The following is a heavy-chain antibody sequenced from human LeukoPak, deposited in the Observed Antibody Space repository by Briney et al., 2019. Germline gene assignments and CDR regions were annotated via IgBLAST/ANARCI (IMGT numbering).Heavy chain of an antibody. D-gene: IGHD5-24*01. V-gene: IGHV4-38-2*02. CDR1: GYSISSGYY. CDR3: ARVNYGSYYYYYYMDV. CDR2: VYHSGIT. Sequence: PSETLSLTCTVSGYSISSGYYWGWIRQPPGKGLEWIGSVYHSGITYYNPSLQSRVTILVDTSKNQFSLKLSSVTAADTAVYYCARVNYGSYYYYYYMDVWGKGTTVTVSS. J-gene: IGHJ6*03.